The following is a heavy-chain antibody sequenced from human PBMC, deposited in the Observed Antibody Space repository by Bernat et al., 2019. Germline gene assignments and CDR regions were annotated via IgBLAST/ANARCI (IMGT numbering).Heavy chain of an antibody. V-gene: IGHV3-33*01. J-gene: IGHJ5*02. CDR1: GFTFSSYG. Sequence: QVQLVESGGGVVQPGRSLRLSCAASGFTFSSYGMHWVRQAPGKGLEWVAVIWYDGSNTYYADSVKGRFTISRDNSKNTLYLQMNSLRAEDTAVYYCARDQINYYDSSRIRRGFDPWGQGTLVTVSS. CDR3: ARDQINYYDSSRIRRGFDP. D-gene: IGHD3-22*01. CDR2: IWYDGSNT.